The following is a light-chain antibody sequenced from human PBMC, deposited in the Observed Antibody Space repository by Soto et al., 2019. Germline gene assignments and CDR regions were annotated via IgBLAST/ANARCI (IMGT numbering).Light chain of an antibody. CDR2: DAS. Sequence: EIVLTQSPGTLSLSPGERATLSCRASQSVSSSYLAWYQQKPGQAPRLLIYDASVRATGIPDRFSGSGSGTDFTLTISRLEPEDFEVFYCQQYDSSPGTFGQGTKVDVK. V-gene: IGKV3-20*01. CDR1: QSVSSSY. CDR3: QQYDSSPGT. J-gene: IGKJ1*01.